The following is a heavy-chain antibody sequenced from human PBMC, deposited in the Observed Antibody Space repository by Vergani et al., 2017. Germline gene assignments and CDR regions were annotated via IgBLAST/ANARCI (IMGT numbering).Heavy chain of an antibody. J-gene: IGHJ4*02. V-gene: IGHV3-33*01. Sequence: QVQLVESGGGVVQPGRSLRLSCAASGFTFSSYGMHWVRQASGKGLEWVAVIWYDGSNKYYADSVKGRFTISRDNSKNTLYLQMNSLRAEDTAVYYCARDLGIAAALGYWGQGTLVTVSS. D-gene: IGHD6-13*01. CDR2: IWYDGSNK. CDR1: GFTFSSYG. CDR3: ARDLGIAAALGY.